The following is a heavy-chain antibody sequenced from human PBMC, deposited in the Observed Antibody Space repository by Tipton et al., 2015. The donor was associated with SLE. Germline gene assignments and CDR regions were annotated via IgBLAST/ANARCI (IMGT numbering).Heavy chain of an antibody. CDR1: GGSVSSGSYY. D-gene: IGHD2/OR15-2a*01. J-gene: IGHJ3*01. V-gene: IGHV4-61*01. Sequence: TLSLTCTVSGGSVSSGSYYWSWIRQPPGKGLEWIGNIYYSGSTNYNPSLKSRVTISVDTSRNQFSLQLTSVTAADTAVYYCVRGRGPEDYFDVFDVWGQGTMGSVSS. CDR2: IYYSGST. CDR3: VRGRGPEDYFDVFDV.